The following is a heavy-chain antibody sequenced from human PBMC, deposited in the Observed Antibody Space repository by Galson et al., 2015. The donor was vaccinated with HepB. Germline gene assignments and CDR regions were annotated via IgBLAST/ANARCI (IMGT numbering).Heavy chain of an antibody. CDR2: IIPIFGIA. Sequence: SVKVSCKASGGTFSSYAISWVRQAPGQGLEWMGGIIPIFGIANYAQKFQGRVTITADKSTSTAYMELSSLRSEVTAVYYCARVLYSSGSFPLYGMDVWGQGTTVTVSS. CDR3: ARVLYSSGSFPLYGMDV. V-gene: IGHV1-69*10. J-gene: IGHJ6*02. D-gene: IGHD6-19*01. CDR1: GGTFSSYA.